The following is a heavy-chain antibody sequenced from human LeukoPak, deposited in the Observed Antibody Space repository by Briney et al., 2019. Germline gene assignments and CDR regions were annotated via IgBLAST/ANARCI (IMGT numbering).Heavy chain of an antibody. CDR2: ISAYNGNT. CDR3: ARNYYDSSGYYYVFRTGFDY. CDR1: GYTFTSYG. J-gene: IGHJ4*02. D-gene: IGHD3-22*01. V-gene: IGHV1-18*01. Sequence: ASVKVSCKASGYTFTSYGISWVRQAPGQGLEWMGLISAYNGNTNYAQKLQGRVTMTTDTSTSTAYMELRSLRSDDTAVYYCARNYYDSSGYYYVFRTGFDYWGQGTLVTVSS.